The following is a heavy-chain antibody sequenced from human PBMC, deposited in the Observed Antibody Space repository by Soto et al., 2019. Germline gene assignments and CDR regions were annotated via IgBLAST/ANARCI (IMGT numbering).Heavy chain of an antibody. V-gene: IGHV2-5*02. CDR3: AHSRDTMVRGVVFDY. D-gene: IGHD3-10*01. J-gene: IGHJ4*02. CDR2: IYWDDDK. Sequence: QITLKESGPTLVKPTQTLTLTCTFSGFSLSTSGVGVGWIRQPPGKALEWLALIYWDDDKRYSPSLKSRLTITKDTSKTQVVLTMTNMDPVDTATYYCAHSRDTMVRGVVFDYWGQGTLVTVSS. CDR1: GFSLSTSGVG.